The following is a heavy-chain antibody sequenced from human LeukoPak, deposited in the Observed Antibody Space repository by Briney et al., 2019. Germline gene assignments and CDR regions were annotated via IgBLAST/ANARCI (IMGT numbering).Heavy chain of an antibody. D-gene: IGHD5-12*01. V-gene: IGHV1-8*01. CDR1: GYTFTSYD. J-gene: IGHJ4*02. CDR2: MNPNSGNT. Sequence: ASVKVSCKASGYTFTSYDINWVRQATGQGLEWMGWMNPNSGNTGYAQKFQGRVTMTRNTSISTAYMELSSLRSEDTPVYYCARVYSGYDTPDYWGQGTLVTVSS. CDR3: ARVYSGYDTPDY.